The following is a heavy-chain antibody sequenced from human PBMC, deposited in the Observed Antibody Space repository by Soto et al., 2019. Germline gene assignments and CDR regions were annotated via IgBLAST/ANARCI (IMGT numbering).Heavy chain of an antibody. D-gene: IGHD1-26*01. Sequence: PSETLSLTCTVTGGSINTYYWSWIRQSAGKGLEWIGRVYTTGSTNYNPSLKSRVTISVDTSRNQFSLTLSSLTAADTAVYFCARLAYSGYLQTWGQGSLVTVSS. CDR2: VYTTGST. CDR3: ARLAYSGYLQT. CDR1: GGSINTYY. V-gene: IGHV4-4*07. J-gene: IGHJ1*01.